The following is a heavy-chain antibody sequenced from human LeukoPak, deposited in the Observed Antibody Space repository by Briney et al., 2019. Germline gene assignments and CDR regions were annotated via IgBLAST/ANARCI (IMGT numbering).Heavy chain of an antibody. Sequence: GGSLRLSCAASGFTISNYWVHWARQAPGKGLVWVSRINRDGSTTKYADSVKGRFTVSRDNAKNTLNLQMNSLRAEDTAVYYCARDKKSGESSEIDYWGQGTLVTVSS. J-gene: IGHJ4*02. CDR3: ARDKKSGESSEIDY. V-gene: IGHV3-74*03. CDR1: GFTISNYW. CDR2: INRDGSTT. D-gene: IGHD3-10*01.